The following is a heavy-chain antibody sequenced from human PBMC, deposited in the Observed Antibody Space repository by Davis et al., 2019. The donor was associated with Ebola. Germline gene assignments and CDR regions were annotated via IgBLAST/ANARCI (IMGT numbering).Heavy chain of an antibody. Sequence: PGGSLRLSCEASGLIFNKYAMNWVRQAPGKGLEWVSGINPNGGATYYAGSVKGRFTISRDNSRNTLYLHINALTAEDTAVYYCAKVKQEGTGWYGRYHHYSAMDVWGQGTTVTVSS. V-gene: IGHV3-23*01. D-gene: IGHD6-19*01. J-gene: IGHJ6*02. CDR2: INPNGGAT. CDR1: GLIFNKYA. CDR3: AKVKQEGTGWYGRYHHYSAMDV.